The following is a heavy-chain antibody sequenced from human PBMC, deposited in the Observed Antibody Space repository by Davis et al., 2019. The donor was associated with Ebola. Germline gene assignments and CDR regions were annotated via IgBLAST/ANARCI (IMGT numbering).Heavy chain of an antibody. V-gene: IGHV1-46*01. CDR3: AKGLGYCTSTSCHSLFDD. CDR1: GYTFTTSN. Sequence: KVSCKASGYTFTTSNMHWVRQAPGQGLEWMGIIDPTTGRTTYAQKFQGRVTMTRDTSTTTVYMELSSLRSEDTAVYHCAKGLGYCTSTSCHSLFDDWGQGTLVTVSS. J-gene: IGHJ4*02. CDR2: IDPTTGRT. D-gene: IGHD2-2*02.